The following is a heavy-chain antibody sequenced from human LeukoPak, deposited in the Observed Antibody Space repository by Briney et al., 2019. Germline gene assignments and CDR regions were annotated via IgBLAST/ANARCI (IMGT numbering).Heavy chain of an antibody. CDR1: GFTFSSYA. Sequence: PGGSLRLSCAASGFTFSSYAMSWVRQAPGKGLEWVSGISGSGGSTHYADSVKGRFTISRDNAKNSLYLQMNSLRDEDTAVYYCVRDQFFSFDYWGQGTLVTVSS. D-gene: IGHD3-3*01. CDR2: ISGSGGST. J-gene: IGHJ4*02. CDR3: VRDQFFSFDY. V-gene: IGHV3-23*01.